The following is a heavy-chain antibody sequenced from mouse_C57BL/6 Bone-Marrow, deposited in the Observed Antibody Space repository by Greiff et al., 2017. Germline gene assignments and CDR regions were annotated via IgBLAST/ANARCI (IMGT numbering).Heavy chain of an antibody. CDR1: GFNIKDDY. V-gene: IGHV14-4*01. CDR3: THYGSSPAWFAY. CDR2: IDPENGDT. J-gene: IGHJ3*01. D-gene: IGHD1-1*01. Sequence: EVKVVESGAELVRPGASVKLSCTASGFNIKDDYMHWVKQRPEQGLEWIGWIDPENGDTEYASKFQGKATITADTSSNTAYLQLSSLTSEDTAVYYCTHYGSSPAWFAYWGQGTLVTVSA.